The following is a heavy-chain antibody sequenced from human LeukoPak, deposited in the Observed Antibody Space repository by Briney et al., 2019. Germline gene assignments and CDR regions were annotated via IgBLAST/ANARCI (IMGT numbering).Heavy chain of an antibody. V-gene: IGHV1-46*01. CDR2: IKPSGGST. J-gene: IGHJ4*02. CDR1: GYTFTSYY. Sequence: ASVKVSCKTSGYTFTSYYMHWVRQAPGQGLEWMGIIKPSGGSTSYAQEFQGRVTMTRDTSTSTVYVELSSLRSEDTAVYYCARETNDWNFDYWGQGTLVTVSS. D-gene: IGHD1-1*01. CDR3: ARETNDWNFDY.